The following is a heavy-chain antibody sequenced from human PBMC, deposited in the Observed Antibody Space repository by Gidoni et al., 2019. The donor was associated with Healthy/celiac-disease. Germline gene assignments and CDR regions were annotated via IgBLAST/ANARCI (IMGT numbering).Heavy chain of an antibody. V-gene: IGHV1-8*03. CDR1: GYTFTSYD. Sequence: QVQLVQSGAEVKKPGASVKVSCKASGYTFTSYDINWVRQATGQGLEWMGWMNPNSGNTGYAQKFQGRVTITRNTSISTAYMELSSLRSEDTAVYYCARGVTTHPPSHPSGYDDDNWFDPWGQGTLVTVSS. CDR3: ARGVTTHPPSHPSGYDDDNWFDP. CDR2: MNPNSGNT. D-gene: IGHD4-4*01. J-gene: IGHJ5*02.